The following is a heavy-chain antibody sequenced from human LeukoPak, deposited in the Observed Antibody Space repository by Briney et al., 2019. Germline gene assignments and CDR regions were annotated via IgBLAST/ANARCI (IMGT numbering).Heavy chain of an antibody. CDR2: IYHSGST. V-gene: IGHV4-30-2*01. CDR1: GDSISTGGYS. J-gene: IGHJ5*02. Sequence: PSETLSLTCAVSGDSISTGGYSWNWIRRPPGKGLEWIGYIYHSGSTYYNPSLKSRVTMSIDRSKNQFSLKLSSVTAADTAVYYCARAPNYFDSSGYSVGWFDPWGQGTLVTVSS. D-gene: IGHD3-22*01. CDR3: ARAPNYFDSSGYSVGWFDP.